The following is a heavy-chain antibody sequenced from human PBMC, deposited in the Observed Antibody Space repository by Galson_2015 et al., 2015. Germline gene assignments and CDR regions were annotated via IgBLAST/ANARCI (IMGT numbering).Heavy chain of an antibody. V-gene: IGHV3-48*02. CDR2: ISHTGDTM. D-gene: IGHD2-15*01. Sequence: SLRLSCAASGFTFSSYSMNWVRQAPGMGLEWISYISHTGDTMYYADSVKGRFTISRDNAKDSLFLQMSSLRDEDTAMYYCARDSGYCTGGSCYRYFALWGRGTLVTVSS. J-gene: IGHJ2*01. CDR1: GFTFSSYS. CDR3: ARDSGYCTGGSCYRYFAL.